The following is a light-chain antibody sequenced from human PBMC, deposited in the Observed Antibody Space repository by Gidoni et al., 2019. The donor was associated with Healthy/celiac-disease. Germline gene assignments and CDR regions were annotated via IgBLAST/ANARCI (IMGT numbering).Light chain of an antibody. CDR3: QQYGSSPGYT. CDR2: GAS. CDR1: QSVSSSY. J-gene: IGKJ2*01. V-gene: IGKV3-20*01. Sequence: EIVLTQSPGTLSLSPGERATLSCRASQSVSSSYLAWYQQNPGQAPRLLIYGASSRATGIPDRFSGSGSGTDFTLTISRLEPEDFAVYYCQQYGSSPGYTFXQXTKLEIK.